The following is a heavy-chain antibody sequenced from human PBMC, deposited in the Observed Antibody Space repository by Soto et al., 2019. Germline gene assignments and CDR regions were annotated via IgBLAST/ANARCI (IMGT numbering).Heavy chain of an antibody. CDR1: GYTLNEVS. Sequence: ASVKVSCKVSGYTLNEVSVHWVRQAPGKGLEWMGGFHPEDGKTIYAQKFQGRVTLTEDTSTDIAYMELSSLRSEDTAVYYCATPSNAHLTFYALDVWGQGTTVTVS. CDR2: FHPEDGKT. CDR3: ATPSNAHLTFYALDV. J-gene: IGHJ6*02. V-gene: IGHV1-24*01. D-gene: IGHD7-27*01.